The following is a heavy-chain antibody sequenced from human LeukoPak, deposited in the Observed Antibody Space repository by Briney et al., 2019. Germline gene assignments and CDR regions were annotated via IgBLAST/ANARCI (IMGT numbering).Heavy chain of an antibody. V-gene: IGHV4-34*09. Sequence: SETLSLSWAVYGGSFSGYYWSWIRQPPGKGLEWIGEINHSGSTYYNPSLKSRVTISVDTSKNQFSLKLSSVTAADTAVYYCARADRYGYFDYWGQGTLVTVSS. D-gene: IGHD3-16*02. CDR3: ARADRYGYFDY. CDR2: INHSGST. CDR1: GGSFSGYY. J-gene: IGHJ4*02.